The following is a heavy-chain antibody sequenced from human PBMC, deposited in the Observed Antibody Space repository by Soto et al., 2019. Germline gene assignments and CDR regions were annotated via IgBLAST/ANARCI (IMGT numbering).Heavy chain of an antibody. CDR2: IYYSGST. CDR1: GGSISSGGYY. V-gene: IGHV4-31*03. CDR3: ARDWRCGENYGMDV. Sequence: SETLSLTCTVSGGSISSGGYYWSWIRQHPGKGLGWIGYIYYSGSTYYNPSLKSRVTIPVDTSKNQFSLKLSSVTAADTAVYYCARDWRCGENYGMDVWGQGTTVTVSS. J-gene: IGHJ6*02. D-gene: IGHD3-3*01.